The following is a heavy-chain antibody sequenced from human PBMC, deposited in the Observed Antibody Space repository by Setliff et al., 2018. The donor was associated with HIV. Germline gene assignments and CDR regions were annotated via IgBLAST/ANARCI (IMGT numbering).Heavy chain of an antibody. D-gene: IGHD2-8*01. CDR1: GFTFSSSA. Sequence: PGGSLRLSCAASGFTFSSSAMSWVRQAPGKGLEWVSTFGIVGITYYADSLKGRFTISRDNSKNTVDLQMNSLRGADTAVYYCVKMFCTTYDCRYFDYWGQGTMVTVSS. CDR2: FGIVGIT. CDR3: VKMFCTTYDCRYFDY. V-gene: IGHV3-23*01. J-gene: IGHJ4*02.